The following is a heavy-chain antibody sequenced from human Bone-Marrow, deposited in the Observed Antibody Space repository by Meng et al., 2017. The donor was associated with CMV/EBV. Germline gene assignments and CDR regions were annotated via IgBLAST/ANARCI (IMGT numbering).Heavy chain of an antibody. CDR3: ARDRAGGGSYLDY. Sequence: SEPLSLTCTVSGGSISSYYWSWIRQPPGKGLEWIGYIYYSGSTNYNPSLKSRVTISVDTSKNQFSLKLSSVTAADTAVYYCARDRAGGGSYLDYWGQGTLVTVSS. CDR2: IYYSGST. V-gene: IGHV4-59*01. CDR1: GGSISSYY. D-gene: IGHD1-26*01. J-gene: IGHJ4*02.